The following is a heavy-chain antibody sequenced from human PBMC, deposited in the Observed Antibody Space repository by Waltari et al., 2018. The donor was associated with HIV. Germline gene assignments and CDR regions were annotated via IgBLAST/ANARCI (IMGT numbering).Heavy chain of an antibody. J-gene: IGHJ4*02. CDR2: ISFSSDYI. D-gene: IGHD2-15*01. CDR3: ARFGPGSGNFFFDY. CDR1: GFTFSRYN. Sequence: EVQLVDSGGGLVKPGGSRRLSCAVSGFTFSRYNMAWVRQAPGKGLEWVSSISFSSDYIYYADSVKGRFTISRDNAKNSLFLQMNSLRDEDTAVYYCARFGPGSGNFFFDYWGQGTLVTVSS. V-gene: IGHV3-21*01.